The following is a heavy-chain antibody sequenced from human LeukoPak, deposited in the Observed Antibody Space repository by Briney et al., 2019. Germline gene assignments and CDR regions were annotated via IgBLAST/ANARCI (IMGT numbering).Heavy chain of an antibody. J-gene: IGHJ4*02. Sequence: GGSLRLSCAASGFSFSSYGVHWARQAPGKGLEWVAVISYDGSSKYYALSVKGRFTISRDNSKNTLYLQMSSLRAEDTAVYYCAKDLEATTRGFDYWGQGSRVTVSS. D-gene: IGHD5-12*01. CDR2: ISYDGSSK. V-gene: IGHV3-30*18. CDR1: GFSFSSYG. CDR3: AKDLEATTRGFDY.